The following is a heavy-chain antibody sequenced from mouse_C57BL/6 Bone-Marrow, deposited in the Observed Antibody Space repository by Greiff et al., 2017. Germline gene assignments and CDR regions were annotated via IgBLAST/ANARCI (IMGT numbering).Heavy chain of an antibody. Sequence: VQLQQSGPELVKPGDSVKISCKASGYSFTGYFMNWVMQSHGKSLEWIGRINPYNGDTFYNQKFKGKATLTVDKSSSTAHMELRSLTSEDSAVYYYARSRSYYYGSSLFDYWGQGTTLTVSS. D-gene: IGHD1-1*01. CDR2: INPYNGDT. J-gene: IGHJ2*01. CDR1: GYSFTGYF. CDR3: ARSRSYYYGSSLFDY. V-gene: IGHV1-20*01.